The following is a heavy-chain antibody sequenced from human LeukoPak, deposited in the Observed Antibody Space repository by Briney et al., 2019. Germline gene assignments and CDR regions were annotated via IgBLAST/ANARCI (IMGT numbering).Heavy chain of an antibody. Sequence: SVKVSCKASGGTFSSYAISWVRQAPGQGLEWMGGIIPIFGTANYAQKFQGRVTITTDESTSTAYMELSSLRSEDTAVYYCASANYDFWSGPKLHSFDYWGQGTLVTVSS. CDR3: ASANYDFWSGPKLHSFDY. CDR1: GGTFSSYA. J-gene: IGHJ4*02. CDR2: IIPIFGTA. D-gene: IGHD3-3*01. V-gene: IGHV1-69*05.